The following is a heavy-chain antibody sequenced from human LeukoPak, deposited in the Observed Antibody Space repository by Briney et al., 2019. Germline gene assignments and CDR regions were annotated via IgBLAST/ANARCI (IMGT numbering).Heavy chain of an antibody. CDR3: ARTSGGDFDY. D-gene: IGHD3-10*01. Sequence: PSQTLSLTCAISGDIVSSNTATWNWIRQSPSGGLEWLGRKYYRSKLYNDYALSVKSRMTINPDTSKNQLSLQLNSVTPEDTSVYYCARTSGGDFDYWGQGTLVTVSS. CDR2: KYYRSKLYN. CDR1: GDIVSSNTAT. V-gene: IGHV6-1*01. J-gene: IGHJ4*02.